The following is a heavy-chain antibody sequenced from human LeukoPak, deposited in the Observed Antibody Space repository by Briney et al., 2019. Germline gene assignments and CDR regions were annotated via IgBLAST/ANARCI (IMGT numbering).Heavy chain of an antibody. J-gene: IGHJ4*02. CDR3: ARHFSGSAPDY. D-gene: IGHD1-26*01. CDR2: IYYSGST. V-gene: IGHV4-39*01. Sequence: KASETLSLTCTVSGDSISSSSYYWGWIRQPPGKGLEWIGSIYYSGSTYYNPSLKSRVTISVDTSKNQFSLKLSSVTAADTAVYYCARHFSGSAPDYWGQGTLVTVSS. CDR1: GDSISSSSYY.